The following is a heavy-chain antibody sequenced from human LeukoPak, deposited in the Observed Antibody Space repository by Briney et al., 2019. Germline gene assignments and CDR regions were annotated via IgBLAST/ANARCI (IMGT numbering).Heavy chain of an antibody. Sequence: GASVKVSCTASGGTFSSYAISWVRQAPGQGLEWMGGIIPIFGTANYAQKFQGRVTITADESTSTAYMELRSLRSDDTAVYYCARQWVYTAYDYWGQGTLVTVSS. V-gene: IGHV1-69*13. J-gene: IGHJ4*02. D-gene: IGHD5-18*01. CDR1: GGTFSSYA. CDR3: ARQWVYTAYDY. CDR2: IIPIFGTA.